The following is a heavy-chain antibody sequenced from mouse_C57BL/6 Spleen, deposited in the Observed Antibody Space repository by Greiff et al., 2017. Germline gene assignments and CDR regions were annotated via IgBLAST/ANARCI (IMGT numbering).Heavy chain of an antibody. Sequence: QVQLQQPGAELVMPGASVKLSCKASGYTFTSYWMHWVKQRPGQGLEWIGEIDPSDSYTNYNQKFKGKSTLTVDKSSSTAYMQLSSLTSEDSAVYYCAIIDYYGSSYGGVNYWGQGTTLTVSS. J-gene: IGHJ2*01. V-gene: IGHV1-69*01. CDR2: IDPSDSYT. CDR1: GYTFTSYW. D-gene: IGHD1-1*01. CDR3: AIIDYYGSSYGGVNY.